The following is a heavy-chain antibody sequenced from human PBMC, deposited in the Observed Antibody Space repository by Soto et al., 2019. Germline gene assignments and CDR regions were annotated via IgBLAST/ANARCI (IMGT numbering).Heavy chain of an antibody. CDR2: SNSRGSMV. Sequence: EFQLVESGGGLVQPGGSLRLSCEASGFTFSDYEMNWVRQAPGKGLEWVAYSNSRGSMVYYADSASGRFTISRDNAMNSLYLQMGSLRADDTAIYYCATLSSGGLYHLDGSDVGGQGTTVTVSS. CDR3: ATLSSGGLYHLDGSDV. V-gene: IGHV3-48*03. D-gene: IGHD2-15*01. J-gene: IGHJ6*02. CDR1: GFTFSDYE.